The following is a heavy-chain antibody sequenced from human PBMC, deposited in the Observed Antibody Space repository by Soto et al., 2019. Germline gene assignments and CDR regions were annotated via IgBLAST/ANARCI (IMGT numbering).Heavy chain of an antibody. CDR1: GGSIRDYY. D-gene: IGHD3-22*01. Sequence: SETLSLTCTVSGGSIRDYYSVWIRQSPGKGLEWIGYIYYTGTTKYNPSLKSRVTISVDSSKNQFSLKLDSVTAADTAVYYCARLGGYYQAFDSWGQGTLVTVSS. CDR3: ARLGGYYQAFDS. J-gene: IGHJ4*02. CDR2: IYYTGTT. V-gene: IGHV4-59*08.